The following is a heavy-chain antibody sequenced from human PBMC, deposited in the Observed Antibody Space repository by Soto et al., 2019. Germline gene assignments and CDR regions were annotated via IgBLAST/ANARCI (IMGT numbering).Heavy chain of an antibody. CDR3: ARVAGTNNWFDP. V-gene: IGHV4-34*01. Sequence: SETLSLTCAVYGGSFSGYYWSWIRQPPGKGLEWIGEINHSGSTNYNPSLKSRVTISVDTSKNQFSLKLSSVTAADTAVYYCARVAGTNNWFDPWGQGTLVTVSS. CDR1: GGSFSGYY. D-gene: IGHD1-1*01. CDR2: INHSGST. J-gene: IGHJ5*02.